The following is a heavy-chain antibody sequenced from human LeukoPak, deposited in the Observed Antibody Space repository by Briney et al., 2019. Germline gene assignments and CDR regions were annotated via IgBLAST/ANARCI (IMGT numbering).Heavy chain of an antibody. CDR1: GFTFSSYG. Sequence: PGGSLRLSCAASGFTFSSYGMHWVRQAPGEGLEWVSGISDNGGGTYYADSVKGRFTISRDNSKNMLYLQMNSLRAEDTAVYYCAKESGALGAPLYDYWGQGILVTGSS. CDR3: AKESGALGAPLYDY. J-gene: IGHJ4*02. CDR2: ISDNGGGT. V-gene: IGHV3-23*01. D-gene: IGHD1-1*01.